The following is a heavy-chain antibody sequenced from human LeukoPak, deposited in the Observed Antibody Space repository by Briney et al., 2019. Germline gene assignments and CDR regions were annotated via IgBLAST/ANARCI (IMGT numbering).Heavy chain of an antibody. CDR2: INHSGST. CDR1: GGSFSGYY. Sequence: SETLSLTCAVYGGSFSGYYWSWIRQPPGKGLEWIGEINHSGSTNYNPSLKSRVIISVDTSKNQFSLKLSSVTAADTAVYYCARGEVDNWFDPWGQGTLVTVSS. CDR3: ARGEVDNWFDP. J-gene: IGHJ5*02. V-gene: IGHV4-34*01. D-gene: IGHD2-15*01.